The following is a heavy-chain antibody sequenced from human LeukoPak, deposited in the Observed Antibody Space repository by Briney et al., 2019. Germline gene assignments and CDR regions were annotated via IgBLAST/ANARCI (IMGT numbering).Heavy chain of an antibody. J-gene: IGHJ5*02. CDR1: CYTFTSYG. D-gene: IGHD3-22*01. Sequence: GASVKVSCKASCYTFTSYGISWVRQAPGQGLEWMGWISAYNGNTNYAQKLQGRVTMTTDTSTSTAYMELRSLRSDDTAVYYCARSPRVVVVITTSVGNWFDPWGQGTLVTVSS. V-gene: IGHV1-18*01. CDR3: ARSPRVVVVITTSVGNWFDP. CDR2: ISAYNGNT.